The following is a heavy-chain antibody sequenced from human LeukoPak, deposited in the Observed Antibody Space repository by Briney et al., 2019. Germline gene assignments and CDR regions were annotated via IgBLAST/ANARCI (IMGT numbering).Heavy chain of an antibody. CDR1: GGSISSYY. CDR3: ARDFGSSGPPEPYYFDY. V-gene: IGHV4-4*07. D-gene: IGHD6-19*01. J-gene: IGHJ4*02. Sequence: SETLSLTCTVSGGSISSYYWSWIRQPAGKGLERIGRIYTSGSTNYNPSLKSRVTMSVDTSKNQFSLKLSSVTAADTAVYYCARDFGSSGPPEPYYFDYWGQGTLVTVS. CDR2: IYTSGST.